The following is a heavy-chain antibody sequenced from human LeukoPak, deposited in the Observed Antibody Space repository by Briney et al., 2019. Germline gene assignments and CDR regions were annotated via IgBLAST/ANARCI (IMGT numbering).Heavy chain of an antibody. Sequence: GGSRRLSCVVSGFTFSSYWMGWVRQAPGKGLEWVSVIRGSGGGSYYGDSVKGRFTISRDNSKNTLYLQMNSLRAEDTAVYYCAKDDGSGWYQIDYWGQGTLVTVSS. D-gene: IGHD6-19*01. J-gene: IGHJ4*02. CDR2: IRGSGGGS. CDR1: GFTFSSYW. CDR3: AKDDGSGWYQIDY. V-gene: IGHV3-23*01.